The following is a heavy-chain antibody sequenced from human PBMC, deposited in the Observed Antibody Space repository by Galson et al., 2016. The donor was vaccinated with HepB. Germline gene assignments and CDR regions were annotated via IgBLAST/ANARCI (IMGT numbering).Heavy chain of an antibody. CDR3: ARGGGIEEWLPLDY. D-gene: IGHD6-13*01. CDR2: INPNGDTT. CDR1: GFTNDY. Sequence: SVKVSCKASGFTNDYIHWVRQAPGQGPEWMGIINPNGDTTTYAQKFQGRVSMTRDTSTSTVYMELSSLRSEDTAVCYCARGGGIEEWLPLDYWGQGTLVTVSS. V-gene: IGHV1-46*01. J-gene: IGHJ4*02.